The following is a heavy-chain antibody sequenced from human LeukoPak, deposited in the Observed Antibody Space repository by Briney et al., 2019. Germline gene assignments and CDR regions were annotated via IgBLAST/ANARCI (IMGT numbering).Heavy chain of an antibody. V-gene: IGHV4-39*01. CDR3: AKQRWLRLVPLDYYYYYGMDV. D-gene: IGHD5-12*01. J-gene: IGHJ6*02. CDR1: GGSISSSSYY. CDR2: FYYRGST. Sequence: SETLSLTCTVSGGSISSSSYYWGWIRQPPGKGLECIGTFYYRGSTSYSPSLKSRVTISVDTSKNQFSLQLTSVTAADTAVYYCAKQRWLRLVPLDYYYYYGMDVWGQGTTVTVSS.